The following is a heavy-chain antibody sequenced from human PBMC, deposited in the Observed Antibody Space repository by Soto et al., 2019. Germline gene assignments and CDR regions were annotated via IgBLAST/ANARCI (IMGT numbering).Heavy chain of an antibody. CDR1: GFTFTSYW. D-gene: IGHD4-4*01. CDR2: IKQDGSEK. V-gene: IGHV3-7*01. Sequence: GGSLRLSCAASGFTFTSYWMSWVRQAPGKGLEWVANIKQDGSEKYYVDSVKGRFTISRDNAKNSLYLQMNSLRAEDTAVYYCASTDYSNYRNYYYYYMDVWGKGTAVTVSS. CDR3: ASTDYSNYRNYYYYYMDV. J-gene: IGHJ6*03.